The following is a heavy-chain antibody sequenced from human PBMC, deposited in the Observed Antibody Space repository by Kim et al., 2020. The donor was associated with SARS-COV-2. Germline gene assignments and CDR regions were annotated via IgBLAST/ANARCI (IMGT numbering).Heavy chain of an antibody. CDR2: IFSGGNT. D-gene: IGHD3-3*01. J-gene: IGHJ4*02. CDR1: GFTVSSNF. CDR3: ARGYYDLDN. Sequence: GGSLRLSCAASGFTVSSNFMSWVRQAPRKRLEWVSVIFSGGNTYYGDFVQGRFTISRDDSKNTVYLQMNSLRVEDTAVYYCARGYYDLDNWGQGTLVTVSS. V-gene: IGHV3-66*02.